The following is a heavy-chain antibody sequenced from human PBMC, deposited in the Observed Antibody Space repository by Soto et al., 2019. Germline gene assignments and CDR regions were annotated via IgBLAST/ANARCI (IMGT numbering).Heavy chain of an antibody. CDR2: VSPIGTP. J-gene: IGHJ6*02. V-gene: IGHV4-31*03. Sequence: SETLSLTCTVSGDSVSGGYYWSWVRQRPRKGLEWIGYVSPIGTPYYSPSFNSRVSISIDTSKNQLSLEVRSVTAADTAVYYCARDRGSYGMDVWGQGTTVTVS. CDR3: ARDRGSYGMDV. CDR1: GDSVSGGYY.